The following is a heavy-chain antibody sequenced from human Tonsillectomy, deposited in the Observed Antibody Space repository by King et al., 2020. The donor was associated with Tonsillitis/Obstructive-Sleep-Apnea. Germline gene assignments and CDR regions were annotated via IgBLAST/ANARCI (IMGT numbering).Heavy chain of an antibody. V-gene: IGHV1-69*17. J-gene: IGHJ6*02. D-gene: IGHD5-18*01. CDR2: IIPIFGVG. Sequence: QLVQSGAEVKKPGSSVKVSCKASGGTFSSYAISWVRQAPGQGLEWMGGIIPIFGVGNYAQKFQGRVTITADKSTTTAYMELSSLRSEDTAVYYCARCCGDGTAIHYYGMDVWGQGTTVTVSS. CDR1: GGTFSSYA. CDR3: ARCCGDGTAIHYYGMDV.